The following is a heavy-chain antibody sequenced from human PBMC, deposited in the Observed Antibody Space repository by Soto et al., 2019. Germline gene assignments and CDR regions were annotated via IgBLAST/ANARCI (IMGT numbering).Heavy chain of an antibody. CDR3: ARKTLGSSGYNIDY. J-gene: IGHJ4*02. D-gene: IGHD3-22*01. CDR1: GYTFTSYD. CDR2: MNPNSGNT. V-gene: IGHV1-8*01. Sequence: ASVKVSCKASGYTFTSYDINWVRQATGQGLEWMGWMNPNSGNTGYAQKFQGRVTMTRNTSISTAYMELSSLRSEDTAVYYCARKTLGSSGYNIDYWGQGTLVTVSS.